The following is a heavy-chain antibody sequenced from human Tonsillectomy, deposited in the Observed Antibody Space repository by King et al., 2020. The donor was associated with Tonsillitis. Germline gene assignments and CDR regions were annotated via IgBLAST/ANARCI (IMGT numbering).Heavy chain of an antibody. Sequence: VRQATGQGLEWMGWMNPNSGNTGYAQKFQGRVTMTRNTSISTAYMELSSLRSEETSVYYCVRVAYGEIDYWGQGTLVTVSS. CDR3: VRVAYGEIDY. CDR2: MNPNSGNT. V-gene: IGHV1-8*01. J-gene: IGHJ4*02. D-gene: IGHD4-17*01.